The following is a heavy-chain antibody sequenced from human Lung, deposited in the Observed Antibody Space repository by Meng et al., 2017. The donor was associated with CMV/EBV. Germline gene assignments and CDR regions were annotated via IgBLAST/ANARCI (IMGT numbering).Heavy chain of an antibody. J-gene: IGHJ6*02. CDR2: INPSGGST. CDR3: ARAGRYCSSTSCYNEDYYYYYGMDV. D-gene: IGHD2-2*02. V-gene: IGHV1-46*01. CDR1: GYTFTSYY. Sequence: ASVXVSXKASGYTFTSYYMHWVRQAPGQGLEWMGIINPSGGSTSYAQKFQGRVTMTRDTSTSTVYMELSSLRSEDTAVYYCARAGRYCSSTSCYNEDYYYYYGMDVXGPGTTVTV.